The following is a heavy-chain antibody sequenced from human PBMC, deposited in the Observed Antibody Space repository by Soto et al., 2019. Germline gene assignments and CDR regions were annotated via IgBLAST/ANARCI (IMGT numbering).Heavy chain of an antibody. V-gene: IGHV4-34*01. J-gene: IGHJ3*02. CDR1: GGSVGGSY. Sequence: SETLYLNCAFDGGSVGGSYWTWIRYPRGTGLERIGEINHSGSTNYNPSLKSRVTISVDTSKNQFSLKLTSVTAADTAVYFCARHHPRIANTLDGFDIWGQGTRVT. CDR2: INHSGST. CDR3: ARHHPRIANTLDGFDI.